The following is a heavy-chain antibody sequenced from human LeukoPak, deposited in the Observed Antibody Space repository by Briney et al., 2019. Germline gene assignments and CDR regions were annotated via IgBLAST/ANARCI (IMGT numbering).Heavy chain of an antibody. D-gene: IGHD1-26*01. CDR2: IYYSGST. V-gene: IGHV4-59*08. Sequence: PSETLSLTCTVSGGSISSYYWSWIRQPPGKGLEWIGYIYYSGSTNYNPSLKSRVTISVDTSKNQFSLKLSSLTAADTAVYYCAGHQRADSGSSRRAFDIWGQGTMVTVSS. CDR1: GGSISSYY. J-gene: IGHJ3*02. CDR3: AGHQRADSGSSRRAFDI.